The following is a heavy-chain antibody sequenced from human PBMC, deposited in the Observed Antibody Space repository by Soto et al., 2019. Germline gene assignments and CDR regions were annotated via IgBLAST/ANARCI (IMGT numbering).Heavy chain of an antibody. D-gene: IGHD3-9*01. Sequence: QVQLVQSGAEVKKPGASVKISCEASGYSFINYYMHWVRQAPGQGFEWMGRISPKSGGTNYAQKLQGRVSLTWDTSLNTAYMELSSLMSEDTAVYYCARPPGYISDWYYFDLWGQGTQVTVSS. CDR3: ARPPGYISDWYYFDL. CDR2: ISPKSGGT. J-gene: IGHJ4*02. V-gene: IGHV1-2*02. CDR1: GYSFINYY.